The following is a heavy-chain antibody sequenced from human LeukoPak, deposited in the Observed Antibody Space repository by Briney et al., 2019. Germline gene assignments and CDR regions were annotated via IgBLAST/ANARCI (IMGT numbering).Heavy chain of an antibody. CDR2: IKLDGSAR. J-gene: IGHJ6*02. V-gene: IGHV3-7*01. CDR1: GFTFSNYW. Sequence: GGSLRLSCAASGFTFSNYWMYWVRQAPGKGLEWVANIKLDGSARYYVDSVRGRFTISRDNAKNSLYLQMSSLRAEDTALYYCVRAMDVWGQGTTVTVSS. CDR3: VRAMDV.